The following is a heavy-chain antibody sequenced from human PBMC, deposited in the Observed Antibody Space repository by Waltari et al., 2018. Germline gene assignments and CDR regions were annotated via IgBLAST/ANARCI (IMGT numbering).Heavy chain of an antibody. V-gene: IGHV3-30*02. CDR2: IRYEGSNK. CDR1: GSPSSSNG. J-gene: IGHJ4*02. Sequence: QVQLVESGGGVVQPGGSLSSPCEAPGSPSSSNGLQWVRQGQGKGLEWVALIRYEGSNKYYADSVKCRFTISRDNSKNTLYLQMNSLRAEDTAVYYCARGVTSTGWIIDFWGQGTLVTVSS. CDR3: ARGVTSTGWIIDF. D-gene: IGHD6-25*01.